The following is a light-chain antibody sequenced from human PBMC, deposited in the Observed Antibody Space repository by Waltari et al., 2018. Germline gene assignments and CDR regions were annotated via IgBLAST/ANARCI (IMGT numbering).Light chain of an antibody. CDR2: EVS. CDR3: SSYTSSSTLKV. Sequence: QSALTQPASVSGSPGQSITISCTGTSSDVGGYNYVSWYQQHPGKAPKLMIYEVSDRPSGGSNRFSGSKSGNTASLTISGLQAEDEADYYCSSYTSSSTLKVFGTGTKVTVL. V-gene: IGLV2-14*01. CDR1: SSDVGGYNY. J-gene: IGLJ1*01.